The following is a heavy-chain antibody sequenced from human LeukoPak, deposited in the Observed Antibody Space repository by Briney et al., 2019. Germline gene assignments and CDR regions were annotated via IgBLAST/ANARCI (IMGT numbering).Heavy chain of an antibody. Sequence: ASVKVSCKVSGYTLTELSMHWVRQAPGKGLEWMGGFDPEDGETIYAQKFQGRVTMTEDTSTDTAYMELSSLRSEDTAVYYCATVPPSYSSSSAFDYWGQGTLVTVSS. J-gene: IGHJ4*02. CDR2: FDPEDGET. CDR3: ATVPPSYSSSSAFDY. D-gene: IGHD6-6*01. V-gene: IGHV1-24*01. CDR1: GYTLTELS.